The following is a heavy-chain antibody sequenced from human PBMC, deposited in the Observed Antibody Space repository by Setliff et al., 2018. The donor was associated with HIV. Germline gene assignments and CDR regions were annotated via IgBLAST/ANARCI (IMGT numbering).Heavy chain of an antibody. CDR3: AKDHATSSWFTALLDY. CDR2: ISGSAGTT. D-gene: IGHD6-13*01. Sequence: GESLKLSCAASGFTFSNYAMSWVRQAPGKGLEWVSGISGSAGTTYYADSVKGRLTISRDNSKNTLYLQMNSLRAEDTAVYYCAKDHATSSWFTALLDYWGQGALVTVSS. CDR1: GFTFSNYA. J-gene: IGHJ4*02. V-gene: IGHV3-23*01.